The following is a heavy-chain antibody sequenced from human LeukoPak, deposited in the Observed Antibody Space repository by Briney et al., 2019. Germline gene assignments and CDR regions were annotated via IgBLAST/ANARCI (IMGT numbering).Heavy chain of an antibody. Sequence: ASVKVSCKASGSTFTIYYMHWVRQAPGQGLEWMGIINPSGGSTSYAQKFQGRVTMTRDTSTSTVYMELSSLRSEDTAVYYCARDGEVASSYGYYYYYMDVWGKGTTVTVSS. D-gene: IGHD5-18*01. CDR1: GSTFTIYY. J-gene: IGHJ6*03. CDR2: INPSGGST. V-gene: IGHV1-46*01. CDR3: ARDGEVASSYGYYYYYMDV.